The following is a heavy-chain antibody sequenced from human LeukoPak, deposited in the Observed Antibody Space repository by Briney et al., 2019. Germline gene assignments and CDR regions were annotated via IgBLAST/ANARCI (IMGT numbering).Heavy chain of an antibody. J-gene: IGHJ4*02. CDR3: ARGVPPPGRHFWSGYSLDY. V-gene: IGHV1-69*05. D-gene: IGHD3-3*01. CDR2: IIPIFGTA. Sequence: ASVKVSCKASGGTFSSYAISWVRQAPGQGLEWMGGIIPIFGTANYAQKFQGRVTITTDESTSTAYMELSSLRSEDTAVYYCARGVPPPGRHFWSGYSLDYWGQGTLVTVSS. CDR1: GGTFSSYA.